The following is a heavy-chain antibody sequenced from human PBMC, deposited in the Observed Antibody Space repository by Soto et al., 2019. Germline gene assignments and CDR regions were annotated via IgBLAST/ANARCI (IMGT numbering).Heavy chain of an antibody. D-gene: IGHD3-3*01. Sequence: GGSLRLSCTASGFTFGDYAMSWFRQAPGKGLEWVGFIRSKAYGGTTEYAASVKGRFTISRDDSKSIAYLQMNSLKTEDTAVYYCTRDDPPNRGFLEWLSVDYYYYGMDVWGQGTTVTVSS. J-gene: IGHJ6*02. V-gene: IGHV3-49*03. CDR1: GFTFGDYA. CDR2: IRSKAYGGTT. CDR3: TRDDPPNRGFLEWLSVDYYYYGMDV.